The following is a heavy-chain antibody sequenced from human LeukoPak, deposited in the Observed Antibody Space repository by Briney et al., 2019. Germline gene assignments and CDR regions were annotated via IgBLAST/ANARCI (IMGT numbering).Heavy chain of an antibody. Sequence: ETLSLTCTVSGDSISNYYWSWIRQPAGKGLEWIGRIYTSGGTNYNPSLKSRVTISVDRSKNQFSLRLTSVTAADTAVFYCARGGVGPTTNWFDPWGQGTLVTVSS. CDR3: ARGGVGPTTNWFDP. D-gene: IGHD1-26*01. CDR2: IYTSGGT. J-gene: IGHJ5*02. CDR1: GDSISNYY. V-gene: IGHV4-4*07.